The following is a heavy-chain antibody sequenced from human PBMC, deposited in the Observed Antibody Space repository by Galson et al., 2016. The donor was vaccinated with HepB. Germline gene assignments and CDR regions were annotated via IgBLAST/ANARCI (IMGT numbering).Heavy chain of an antibody. V-gene: IGHV6-1*01. CDR2: TYYNSEWHN. Sequence: CAISGDSVSSNSAAWSWIRQSPSRGLEWLGRTYYNSEWHNDYAPSVKSRISINTDTSKNQFSLQLTSVTPEDTAVYYCARGWVQNGMDVWGRGTAVTVSS. CDR3: ARGWVQNGMDV. CDR1: GDSVSSNSAA. D-gene: IGHD1-1*01. J-gene: IGHJ6*02.